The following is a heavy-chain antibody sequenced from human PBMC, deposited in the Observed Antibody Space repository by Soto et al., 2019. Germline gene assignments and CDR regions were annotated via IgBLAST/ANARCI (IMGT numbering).Heavy chain of an antibody. V-gene: IGHV3-11*01. CDR1: GFTFSDYH. Sequence: QVQLVESGGGLVEPGGSLRLSCAASGFTFSDYHMTWIRQAPGKGLEWVAYINPSGAPLYYADSVKGRFTISRDNAKNSLYIQMNSLRGDDTAVYYCASLGQFDYWGQGTLVTVSS. CDR3: ASLGQFDY. CDR2: INPSGAPL. J-gene: IGHJ4*02.